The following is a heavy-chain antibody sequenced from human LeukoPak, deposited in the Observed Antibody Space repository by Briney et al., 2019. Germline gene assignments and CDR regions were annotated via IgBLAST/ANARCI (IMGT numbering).Heavy chain of an antibody. CDR1: GGSFSGYY. J-gene: IGHJ4*02. D-gene: IGHD5-24*01. Sequence: SETLSLTCAVYGGSFSGYYWSWIRQPPGKGLEWIGEINHSGSTYYNPSLKSRVTISVDTSKNQFSLKLSSVTAADTAVYYCARTVRDGYNPFDYWGQGTLVTVSS. CDR2: INHSGST. V-gene: IGHV4-34*01. CDR3: ARTVRDGYNPFDY.